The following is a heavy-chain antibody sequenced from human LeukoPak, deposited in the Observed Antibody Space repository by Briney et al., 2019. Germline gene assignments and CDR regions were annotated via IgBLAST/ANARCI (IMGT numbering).Heavy chain of an antibody. CDR1: GFTFSSYG. J-gene: IGHJ4*02. CDR3: ARVSNYYGSGNYQKQFDY. CDR2: IRYDGSNK. D-gene: IGHD3-10*01. V-gene: IGHV3-30*02. Sequence: PGGSLRLSCAASGFTFSSYGMHWVRQAPGKGLEWVAFIRYDGSNKYYADSVKGRFTISRDNSKNTLYLQMNSLRAEDTAVYYCARVSNYYGSGNYQKQFDYWGQGTLVTVSS.